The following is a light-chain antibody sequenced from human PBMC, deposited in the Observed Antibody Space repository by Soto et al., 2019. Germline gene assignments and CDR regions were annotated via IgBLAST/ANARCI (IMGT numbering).Light chain of an antibody. CDR2: EGS. V-gene: IGLV2-23*01. J-gene: IGLJ3*02. CDR1: SSDVGSYNL. CDR3: CSYAGSSTLV. Sequence: QSALTQPASVSGSRGQSITISRTGTSSDVGSYNLVCWYQQHPGKAPKVMIYEGSKRPSGVSNRFSGSKSGNTASLTISGLQAEDEADYYCCSYAGSSTLVFGGGTKLTVL.